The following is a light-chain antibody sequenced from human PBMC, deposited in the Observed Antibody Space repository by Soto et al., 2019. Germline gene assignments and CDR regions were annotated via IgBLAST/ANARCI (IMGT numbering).Light chain of an antibody. CDR2: GAS. CDR3: QQYGSSPET. CDR1: QSVSSSY. J-gene: IGKJ1*01. V-gene: IGKV3-20*01. Sequence: EIVLTQSRGTLSLSPGERASLSWRASQSVSSSYLAWYQQKPGQAPRLLIYGASSRATGIPDRFSGSGSGADFTLTISRLEPEDFAVYYCQQYGSSPETFGQGTKVDIK.